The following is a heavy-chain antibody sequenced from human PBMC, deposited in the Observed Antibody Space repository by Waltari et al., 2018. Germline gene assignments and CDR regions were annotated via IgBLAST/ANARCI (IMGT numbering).Heavy chain of an antibody. V-gene: IGHV2-5*02. Sequence: ESGPPLVKPTQTLTLTCTFSGFSLRTSGGSVCWFRQPPGRALEWLALIYWDDDKLYRPALRDRLTITKDTSKNQVVLTMTNMDPVDTATYYCAHSGHFWSGFYVDYYFDSWGQGTLVTVSS. D-gene: IGHD3-3*02. CDR1: GFSLRTSGGS. CDR2: IYWDDDK. J-gene: IGHJ4*02. CDR3: AHSGHFWSGFYVDYYFDS.